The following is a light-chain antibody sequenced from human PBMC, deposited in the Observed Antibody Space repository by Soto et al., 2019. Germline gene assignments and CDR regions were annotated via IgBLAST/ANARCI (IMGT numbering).Light chain of an antibody. CDR1: QSVSRNY. J-gene: IGKJ1*01. V-gene: IGKV3-20*01. CDR2: DAS. CDR3: QQYGDSSPRT. Sequence: EIVLTQSPGTLSLSPGERATLSCRASQSVSRNYLAWYQQRSGQAPRLLIHDASSRATGIPDRFSGSGSGTDFTLTISRLEPDDFAVYYCQQYGDSSPRTFGQGTRVEIK.